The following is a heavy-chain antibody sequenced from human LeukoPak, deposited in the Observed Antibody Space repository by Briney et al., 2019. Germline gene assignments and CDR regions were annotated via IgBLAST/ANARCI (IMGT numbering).Heavy chain of an antibody. J-gene: IGHJ1*01. CDR3: ARDDYNTLGYNFHH. Sequence: GGSLRLSFVASGFTFADHAMHWVRRAPGQGLEWVTGINWNNDGIVYAASVKGRFTVSRDNAKNTLYLQMNGLRPEDTAFYYCARDDYNTLGYNFHHWGQGTLVTVSS. D-gene: IGHD1-1*01. CDR2: INWNNDGI. CDR1: GFTFADHA. V-gene: IGHV3-9*01.